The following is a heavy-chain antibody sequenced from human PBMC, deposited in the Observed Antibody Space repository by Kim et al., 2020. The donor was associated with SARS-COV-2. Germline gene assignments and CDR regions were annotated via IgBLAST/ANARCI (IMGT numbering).Heavy chain of an antibody. CDR3: ARGRYSSGWYALVY. Sequence: QKFQGRVTITTDTSASTAYMELGSLRSEDTAVYYCARGRYSSGWYALVYWGQGTLVTVSS. D-gene: IGHD6-19*01. J-gene: IGHJ4*02. V-gene: IGHV1-3*01.